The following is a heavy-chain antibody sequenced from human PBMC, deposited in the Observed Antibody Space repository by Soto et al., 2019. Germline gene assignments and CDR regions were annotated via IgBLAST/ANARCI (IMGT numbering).Heavy chain of an antibody. Sequence: SVKGSCKASGGTFSSYAISSVRQAPGQGLWCMVGIIPIFGTANYAHKFQGRVTVTADKSTSKAYMELSSLRSEDTAVYYCARQGTYYYGSGSYLSPSYYGMDVWGQGTTVTVSS. CDR1: GGTFSSYA. D-gene: IGHD3-10*01. V-gene: IGHV1-69*06. J-gene: IGHJ6*02. CDR3: ARQGTYYYGSGSYLSPSYYGMDV. CDR2: IIPIFGTA.